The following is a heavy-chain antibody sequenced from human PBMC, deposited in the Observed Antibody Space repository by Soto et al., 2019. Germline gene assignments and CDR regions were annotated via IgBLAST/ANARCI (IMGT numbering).Heavy chain of an antibody. CDR2: INAGNGNT. V-gene: IGHV1-3*01. CDR3: ARGPVGGPVGY. J-gene: IGHJ4*02. Sequence: EASVKVSCKASGYTFTSYAMHWVRQAPGQRLEWMGWINAGNGNTKYSQKFQGRVTITRDTSASTAYMELSSLRSEDTAVYYCARGPVGGPVGYWGQGTLVTVSS. D-gene: IGHD2-15*01. CDR1: GYTFTSYA.